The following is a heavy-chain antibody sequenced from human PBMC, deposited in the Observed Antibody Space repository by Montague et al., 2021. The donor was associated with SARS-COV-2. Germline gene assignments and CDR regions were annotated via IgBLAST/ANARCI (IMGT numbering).Heavy chain of an antibody. CDR2: TSYTGNT. CDR3: ARDRGRYFDSGSYNWLDS. J-gene: IGHJ5*01. CDR1: GGSISPYY. Sequence: SETLSLTCTVSGGSISPYYWTWIRQPPGKGLEWIGYTSYTGNTKYKPSLKSRVTISVDTSKNQFSLNLKSVTAADTAVYYCARDRGRYFDSGSYNWLDSWGQGTLVTVSS. V-gene: IGHV4-59*01. D-gene: IGHD3-10*01.